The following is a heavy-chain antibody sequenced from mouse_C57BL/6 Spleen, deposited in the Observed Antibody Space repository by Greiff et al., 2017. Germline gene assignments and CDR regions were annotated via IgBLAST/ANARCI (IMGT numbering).Heavy chain of an antibody. CDR3: AISGYFYAMDY. D-gene: IGHD2-3*01. CDR2: IWSGGST. J-gene: IGHJ4*01. CDR1: GFSLTSYG. Sequence: QVQLQQSGPGLVQPSQSLSITCTVSGFSLTSYGVHWVRQPPGKGLEWLGVIWSGGSTDYTAAFISRLSISKDNSKSQVFFKMNSLQADDTAIYYCAISGYFYAMDYWGQGTSVTVSS. V-gene: IGHV2-4*01.